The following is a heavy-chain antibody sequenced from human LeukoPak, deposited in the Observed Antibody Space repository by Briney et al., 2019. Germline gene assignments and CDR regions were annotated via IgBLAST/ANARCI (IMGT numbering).Heavy chain of an antibody. CDR1: GFTFSSYW. V-gene: IGHV3-48*01. CDR2: ISSSSSTI. J-gene: IGHJ3*02. Sequence: GGSLRLSCAASGFTFSSYWMSWVRQAPGKGLEWVSYISSSSSTIYYADSVKGRFTISRDNSKNTLYLQMNSLRAEDTAVYYCARARSSYGYGDAFDIWGQGTMVTASS. D-gene: IGHD5-18*01. CDR3: ARARSSYGYGDAFDI.